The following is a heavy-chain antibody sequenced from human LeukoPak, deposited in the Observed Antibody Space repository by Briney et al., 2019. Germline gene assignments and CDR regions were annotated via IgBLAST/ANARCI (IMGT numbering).Heavy chain of an antibody. Sequence: ASVKVSCKASGYTFTSYDINWVRQATGQGLEWMGWMNPNSGNTGYAQKFQGRVTMTRNTSISTAYMELSSLRSEDTAVYYCARVLWFGELFTGDMDVWGKGTTVTISS. J-gene: IGHJ6*03. D-gene: IGHD3-10*01. CDR3: ARVLWFGELFTGDMDV. CDR1: GYTFTSYD. V-gene: IGHV1-8*01. CDR2: MNPNSGNT.